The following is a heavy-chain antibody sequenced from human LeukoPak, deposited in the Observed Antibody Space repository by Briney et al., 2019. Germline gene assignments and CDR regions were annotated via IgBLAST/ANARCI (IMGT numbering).Heavy chain of an antibody. V-gene: IGHV4-59*08. D-gene: IGHD5-24*01. CDR1: GGSISSYY. CDR3: ARREDGYSPFDY. Sequence: SETLSLTCTVSGGSISSYYWSWIRQPPGRGLEWIGYIYYSGSTNYNPSLKSRVTISVDTSKNQFSLKLSSVTAADTAVYYCARREDGYSPFDYWGQGTLVTVSS. J-gene: IGHJ4*02. CDR2: IYYSGST.